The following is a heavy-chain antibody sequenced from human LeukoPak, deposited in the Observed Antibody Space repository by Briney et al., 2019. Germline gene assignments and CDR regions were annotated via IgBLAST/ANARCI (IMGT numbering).Heavy chain of an antibody. Sequence: PGGSLRLSCAASGFTFSSYSMNWVRQAPGKGLEWVSCISSSSSTIYYADSVKGRFTISRDNAKNSLYLQMNSLRAEDTAVYYCARDSGYSYGYSYYYYMDVWGKGTTVTVSS. V-gene: IGHV3-48*01. J-gene: IGHJ6*03. D-gene: IGHD5-18*01. CDR3: ARDSGYSYGYSYYYYMDV. CDR1: GFTFSSYS. CDR2: ISSSSSTI.